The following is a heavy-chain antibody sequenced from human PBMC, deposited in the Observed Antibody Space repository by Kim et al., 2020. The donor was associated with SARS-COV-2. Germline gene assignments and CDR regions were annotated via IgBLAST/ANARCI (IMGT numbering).Heavy chain of an antibody. J-gene: IGHJ3*02. Sequence: GESLKISCKGSGYSFTSYWIGWVRQMPGKGLEWMGIIYPGDSDTRYSPSFQGQVTISADKSISTAYLQWSSLKASDTAMYYCARRSAAAVDPDDAFDIWGQGTMVTVSS. CDR3: ARRSAAAVDPDDAFDI. CDR1: GYSFTSYW. CDR2: IYPGDSDT. V-gene: IGHV5-51*01. D-gene: IGHD6-13*01.